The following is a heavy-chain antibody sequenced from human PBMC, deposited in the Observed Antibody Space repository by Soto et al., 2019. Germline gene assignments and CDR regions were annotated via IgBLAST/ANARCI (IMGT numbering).Heavy chain of an antibody. D-gene: IGHD3-10*01. V-gene: IGHV1-18*01. J-gene: IGHJ6*03. CDR1: GYSFTSHG. CDR3: ARMVRGSNIDYYHYMDV. CDR2: ISASNGDT. Sequence: QVQLVHSGAEVKKPGASVKVSCKASGYSFTSHGISWVRQAPGQGLEWMAWISASNGDTNYAQKFQGRVTVTTDTSTSTGYMELRSLRSEDTAVYYCARMVRGSNIDYYHYMDVWGKGTTVTVSS.